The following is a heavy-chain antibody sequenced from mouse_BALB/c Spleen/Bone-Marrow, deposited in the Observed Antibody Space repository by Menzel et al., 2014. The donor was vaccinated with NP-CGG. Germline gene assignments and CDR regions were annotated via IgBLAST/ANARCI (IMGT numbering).Heavy chain of an antibody. CDR1: GFSFNSYG. V-gene: IGHV5-9-2*01. Sequence: EVQLVEPGGGLVKSGGSLKLSCAASGFSFNSYGMSWVRQTPEKRLEWVATISGGGSYTFYPDSVKGRFTISRDNAKNXPYLQLSSLRSEDTALYYCARHAYYDQTEVSFVYWGQGTLVTVSA. CDR2: ISGGGSYT. J-gene: IGHJ3*01. D-gene: IGHD2-4*01. CDR3: ARHAYYDQTEVSFVY.